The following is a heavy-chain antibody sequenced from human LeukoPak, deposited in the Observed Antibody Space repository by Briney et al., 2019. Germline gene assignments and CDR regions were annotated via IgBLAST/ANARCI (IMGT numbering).Heavy chain of an antibody. CDR2: ISGSGGST. CDR3: AKDGGGYDTSGYYYGDY. CDR1: GFTFSSYA. D-gene: IGHD3-22*01. J-gene: IGHJ4*02. Sequence: PGGSLSLFCAASGFTFSSYAMSWVRQAPGKGRGWVSSISGSGGSTYNADSVKGRFTISRDNSKNTLYLQMNSLRAEDTAVYYCAKDGGGYDTSGYYYGDYWGQGTLVTVSS. V-gene: IGHV3-23*01.